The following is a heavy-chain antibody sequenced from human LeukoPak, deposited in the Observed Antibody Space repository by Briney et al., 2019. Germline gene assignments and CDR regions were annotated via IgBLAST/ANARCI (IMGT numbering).Heavy chain of an antibody. Sequence: NPSETLSLTCTVSGGSISSSSYYWGWIRQPPGKGLEWIGSIYYSGSTYYNPSLKSRVTISVDTSKNQFSLKLSSVTAADTAVYYCARGAGSGWYREWDAFDIWGQGTMVTVSS. J-gene: IGHJ3*02. D-gene: IGHD6-19*01. CDR3: ARGAGSGWYREWDAFDI. CDR1: GGSISSSSYY. CDR2: IYYSGST. V-gene: IGHV4-39*07.